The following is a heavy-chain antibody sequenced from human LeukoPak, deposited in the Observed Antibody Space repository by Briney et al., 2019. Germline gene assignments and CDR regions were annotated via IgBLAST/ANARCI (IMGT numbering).Heavy chain of an antibody. CDR1: GFTFSSYG. Sequence: GGSLRLSCAASGFTFSSYGMHWVRQAPGKGLEWVAFIRYDGSNKYYADSVKGRFTISRDNSKNTLYLRMNSLRAEDTAVYYCAKDLFRYYDFWSGYYIDYWGQGTLVTVS. CDR2: IRYDGSNK. J-gene: IGHJ4*02. CDR3: AKDLFRYYDFWSGYYIDY. V-gene: IGHV3-30*02. D-gene: IGHD3-3*01.